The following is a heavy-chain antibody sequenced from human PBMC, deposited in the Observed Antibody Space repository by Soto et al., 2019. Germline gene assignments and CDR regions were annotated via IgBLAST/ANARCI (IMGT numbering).Heavy chain of an antibody. CDR3: AKKPPSTIQGWAFGMDV. V-gene: IGHV3-53*01. CDR2: TFSGGST. Sequence: GGSPRLSCLASGFTVTSNYMIWVRQPPGKGLEWVSTTFSGGSTNYADSVKGRFTISRDNSKNTVYLQMNNLRVEDTAVYYCAKKPPSTIQGWAFGMDVWGQGTTVTVSS. J-gene: IGHJ6*02. D-gene: IGHD2-8*01. CDR1: GFTVTSNY.